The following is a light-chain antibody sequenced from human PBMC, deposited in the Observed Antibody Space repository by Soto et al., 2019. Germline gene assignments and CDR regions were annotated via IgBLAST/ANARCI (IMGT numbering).Light chain of an antibody. Sequence: AIQLTQSPSSLSSFLLDIVTITCRASQGISSALDWYQQKPGKAPKLLIYDASSLESGVPSRFSGSGSGTDFTLTISSLQPEDFATYYCQQFNNYEITFGQGTRLEIK. J-gene: IGKJ5*01. V-gene: IGKV1D-13*01. CDR1: QGISSA. CDR3: QQFNNYEIT. CDR2: DAS.